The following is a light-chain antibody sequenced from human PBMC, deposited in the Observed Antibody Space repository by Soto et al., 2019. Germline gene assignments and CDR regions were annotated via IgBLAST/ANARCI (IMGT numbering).Light chain of an antibody. CDR1: QDISNY. CDR2: DAS. V-gene: IGKV1-33*01. Sequence: DMEMTQSPSSLSASLGERATITCQASQDISNYLNWYKQKPGKAPKLLIYDASNLETGVPSRFSGSGSGTDFTFTISSLKPEDTETYYCQQYDNLPRTFGGGTKVDIK. J-gene: IGKJ4*01. CDR3: QQYDNLPRT.